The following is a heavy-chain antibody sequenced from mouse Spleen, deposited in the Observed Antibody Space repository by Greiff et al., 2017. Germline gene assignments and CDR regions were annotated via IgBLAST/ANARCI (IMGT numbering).Heavy chain of an antibody. CDR2: IDPSDSET. J-gene: IGHJ2*01. Sequence: QVQLQQPGAELVKPGAPVKLSCKASGYTFTSYWMNWVKQRPGRGLEWIGRIDPSDSETHYNQKFKDKATLTVDKSSSTAYIQLSSLTSEDSAVYYCARHYDYFDYWGQGTTLTVSS. CDR1: GYTFTSYW. V-gene: IGHV1-69*02. D-gene: IGHD1-1*02. CDR3: ARHYDYFDY.